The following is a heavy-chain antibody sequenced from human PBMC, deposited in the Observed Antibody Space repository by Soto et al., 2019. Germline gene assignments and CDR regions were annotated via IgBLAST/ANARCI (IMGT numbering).Heavy chain of an antibody. D-gene: IGHD4-4*01. CDR3: LTTSGYYYGMDV. CDR2: IVPIFATA. Sequence: QVQLEQSGAEVKKPGSSVKVSCKASGGTFSTSTISWVRQAPGQGLEWMGGIVPIFATANYAQNFQGRVTITADESTSTAYMDLSSLRSEDTAVYYCLTTSGYYYGMDVWGQGTAVTVSS. CDR1: GGTFSTST. V-gene: IGHV1-69*01. J-gene: IGHJ6*02.